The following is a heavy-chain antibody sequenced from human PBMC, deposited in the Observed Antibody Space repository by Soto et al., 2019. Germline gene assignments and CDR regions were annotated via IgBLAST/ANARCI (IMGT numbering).Heavy chain of an antibody. D-gene: IGHD3-3*01. J-gene: IGHJ4*02. V-gene: IGHV3-23*01. CDR3: AKDRHPDDRWDFDW. Sequence: EVQLLESGGDLVRPGTSLRLSCAGSGFTFQQYTMSWVRQAPGEGLEWASSIYGSAARTFYADSVKGRFTISRDNSRNTVYLQMNNLRVEDTAVYYCAKDRHPDDRWDFDWWGRGTRVTVSS. CDR2: IYGSAART. CDR1: GFTFQQYT.